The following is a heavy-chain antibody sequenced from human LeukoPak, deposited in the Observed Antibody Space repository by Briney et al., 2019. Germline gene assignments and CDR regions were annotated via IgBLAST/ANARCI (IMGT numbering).Heavy chain of an antibody. Sequence: GGSLRLSCAASGFTFSSYGMSWVRQAPGKGLEWVSAINSGGITYYTDSVKGRFVISRDNSKNTLYLQMNSLRAEDTAVYYCAKCGSASCNDSFDVWGQGTMVTVSS. CDR1: GFTFSSYG. V-gene: IGHV3-23*01. D-gene: IGHD2-2*01. CDR2: INSGGIT. J-gene: IGHJ3*01. CDR3: AKCGSASCNDSFDV.